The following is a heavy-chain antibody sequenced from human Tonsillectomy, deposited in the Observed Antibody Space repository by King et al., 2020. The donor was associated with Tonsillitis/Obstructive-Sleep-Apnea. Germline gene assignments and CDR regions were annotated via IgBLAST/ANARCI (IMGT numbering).Heavy chain of an antibody. CDR3: ARLLRYCRSTSCYTTPNFDY. D-gene: IGHD2-2*02. CDR2: IYYSGST. J-gene: IGHJ4*02. Sequence: QLQESGPGLVKPSETLSLTCTVSGGSISSSSYYWGWIRQPPGKGLEWIGSIYYSGSTYYNPSLKSRITISVDTSKNQFSLKLSSVTAADTAVYYCARLLRYCRSTSCYTTPNFDYWGQGTLVTVSS. CDR1: GGSISSSSYY. V-gene: IGHV4-39*01.